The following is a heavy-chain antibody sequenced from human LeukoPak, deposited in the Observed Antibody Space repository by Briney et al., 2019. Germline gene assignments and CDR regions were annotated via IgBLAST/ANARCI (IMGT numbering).Heavy chain of an antibody. J-gene: IGHJ4*02. V-gene: IGHV6-1*01. Sequence: SQTLSLTCAISGDSVSSNSVTWNWIRQSPSRGLEWLGRTYYRSTWYNDYAVSVRGRITVNPDTSKNQFSLQVNSVTPEDTAVYYCARGSSRIYYYDSSGYSHAFDYWGQGILVTVSS. D-gene: IGHD3-22*01. CDR3: ARGSSRIYYYDSSGYSHAFDY. CDR1: GDSVSSNSVT. CDR2: TYYRSTWYN.